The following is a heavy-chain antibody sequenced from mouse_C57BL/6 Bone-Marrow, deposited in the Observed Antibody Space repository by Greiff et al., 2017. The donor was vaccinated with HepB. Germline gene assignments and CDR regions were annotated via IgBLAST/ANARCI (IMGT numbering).Heavy chain of an antibody. CDR1: GFTFSDYY. CDR3: ASYSNWGFAY. D-gene: IGHD2-5*01. Sequence: EVKLMESEGGLVQPGRSMKLSCTASGFTFSDYYMAWVRQVPEKGLEWVANINYDGSSTYYLDSLKSRFIISRDNAKNILYLQMSSLKSEDTATYYCASYSNWGFAYWGQGTLVTVSA. CDR2: INYDGSST. V-gene: IGHV5-16*01. J-gene: IGHJ3*01.